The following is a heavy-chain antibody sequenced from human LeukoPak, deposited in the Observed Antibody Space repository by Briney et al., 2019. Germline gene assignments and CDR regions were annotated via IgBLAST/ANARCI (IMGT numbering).Heavy chain of an antibody. CDR3: AKDFDGSTYGNLDF. CDR2: IRDDGSNK. D-gene: IGHD5-18*01. Sequence: GGSLRLSCAASGFTFRTYGMHWVRQAPGKGLEWVAFIRDDGSNKYYADSVKGRFTISRDNSKNTLYVQMNSLRAEDTAVYYCAKDFDGSTYGNLDFWGQGTLVTVSS. V-gene: IGHV3-30*02. J-gene: IGHJ4*02. CDR1: GFTFRTYG.